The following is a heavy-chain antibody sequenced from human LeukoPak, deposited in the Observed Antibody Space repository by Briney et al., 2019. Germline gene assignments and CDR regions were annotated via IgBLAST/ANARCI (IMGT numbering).Heavy chain of an antibody. CDR2: IRSKAYGATA. V-gene: IGHV3-49*04. Sequence: GGSLRLSCTASGFTFGDYAMSWVRQAPGKGLEWVGFIRSKAYGATAEYAASVKGRITISRDDSKSIAYLQMNSLKTEDTAVYYCTRTFGYYESSGYYYYFDYWGQGTLVTVSS. CDR1: GFTFGDYA. D-gene: IGHD3-22*01. CDR3: TRTFGYYESSGYYYYFDY. J-gene: IGHJ4*02.